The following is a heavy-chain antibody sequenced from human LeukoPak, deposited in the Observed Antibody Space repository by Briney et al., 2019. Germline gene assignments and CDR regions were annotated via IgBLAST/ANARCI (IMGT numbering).Heavy chain of an antibody. CDR1: GGSFSGYY. D-gene: IGHD3-22*01. CDR2: IYYSGST. CDR3: ARTPHYCDSSGVTDFDY. Sequence: PSETLSLTCAVYGGSFSGYYWSWIRQPPGKGLEWIGYIYYSGSTNYNPSLKSRVTISVDTSKNQFSLKLSSVTAADTAVYYCARTPHYCDSSGVTDFDYWGQGTLVTVSS. V-gene: IGHV4-59*01. J-gene: IGHJ4*02.